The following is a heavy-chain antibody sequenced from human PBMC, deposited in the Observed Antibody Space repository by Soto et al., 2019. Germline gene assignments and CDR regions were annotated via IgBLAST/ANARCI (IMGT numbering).Heavy chain of an antibody. CDR3: ARNLPSGYYGSGSYYLYYYYGMDV. CDR2: ISYDGSNK. J-gene: IGHJ6*02. D-gene: IGHD3-10*01. CDR1: GFTFSSYS. Sequence: LRLSCAASGFTFSSYSMHWVRQAPGKGLEWVAVISYDGSNKYYADSVKGRFTISRDNSKNTLYLQMNSLRAEDTAVYYCARNLPSGYYGSGSYYLYYYYGMDVWGQGTTVTVSS. V-gene: IGHV3-30-3*01.